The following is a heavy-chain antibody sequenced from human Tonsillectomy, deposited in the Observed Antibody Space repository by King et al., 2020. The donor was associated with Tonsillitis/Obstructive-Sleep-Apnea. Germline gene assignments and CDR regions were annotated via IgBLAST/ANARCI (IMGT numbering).Heavy chain of an antibody. Sequence: LQLQESGPGLVKPSETLSLTCTVSGDSISSSNNYWGWIRQPPGKGLEWIGSIYYSGSTYYNPSLKSRVTISVDTSKKQFSLKLSSVTAADTAVYYCARHPYYYVSNVYYNWFDPGGQGTLVTFSS. V-gene: IGHV4-39*01. CDR1: GDSISSSNNY. CDR3: ARHPYYYVSNVYYNWFDP. J-gene: IGHJ5*02. D-gene: IGHD3-22*01. CDR2: IYYSGST.